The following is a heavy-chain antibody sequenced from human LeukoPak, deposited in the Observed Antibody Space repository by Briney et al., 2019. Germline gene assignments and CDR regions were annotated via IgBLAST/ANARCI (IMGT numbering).Heavy chain of an antibody. V-gene: IGHV4-4*02. CDR1: GGSISSSNW. Sequence: SGTLSLTCAVSGGSISSSNWWSWVRQPPGKGLEWIGEIYHSGSTNYNPPLKSRVTISVDKSKNQFSLKLSSVTAADTAVYYCARDPITGTTSAYYYYGMDVWGQGTTVTVSS. CDR2: IYHSGST. J-gene: IGHJ6*02. D-gene: IGHD1-20*01. CDR3: ARDPITGTTSAYYYYGMDV.